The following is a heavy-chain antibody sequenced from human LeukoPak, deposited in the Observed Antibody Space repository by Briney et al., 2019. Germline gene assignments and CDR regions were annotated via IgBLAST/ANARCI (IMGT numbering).Heavy chain of an antibody. Sequence: SQTLSLTCDISGDSVSSNSAVWNWIRQSPSRGLEWLGRTYYGSKWYNDYAESVKSRITVNPDTSKNQFSLQLNSVTPDDTAVYYCAQGGAAAGFDYWGQGTLVTVFS. V-gene: IGHV6-1*01. CDR2: TYYGSKWYN. CDR1: GDSVSSNSAV. D-gene: IGHD6-25*01. J-gene: IGHJ4*02. CDR3: AQGGAAAGFDY.